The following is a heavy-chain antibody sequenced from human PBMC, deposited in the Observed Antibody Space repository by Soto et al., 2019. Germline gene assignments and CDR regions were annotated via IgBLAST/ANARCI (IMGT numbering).Heavy chain of an antibody. D-gene: IGHD3-10*01. CDR1: GGSISSGGYS. CDR2: IYHSGST. CDR3: ARSPYYYGSGSYYYGMDV. V-gene: IGHV4-30-2*01. J-gene: IGHJ6*02. Sequence: QLQLQESGSGLVKPSQTLSLTCAVSGGSISSGGYSWSWIRQPPGKGLEWIGYIYHSGSTYYNPSLKSRVTISVDRSKNQFSLKLSSVTAADTAVYYCARSPYYYGSGSYYYGMDVWGQGTTVTVSS.